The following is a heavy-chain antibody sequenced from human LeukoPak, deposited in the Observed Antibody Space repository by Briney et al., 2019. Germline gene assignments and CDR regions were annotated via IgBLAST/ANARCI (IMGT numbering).Heavy chain of an antibody. J-gene: IGHJ3*02. CDR2: INPNSGGT. Sequence: ASVKVSCKASGYTFTAYYMHWVRQAPGQGLEWMGRINPNSGGTNHAQKFQGRVTMATDTSLTTAYMELSRLRSDDTAVYYCARDAGALDIWGQGTRVTVSS. CDR1: GYTFTAYY. V-gene: IGHV1-2*06. CDR3: ARDAGALDI.